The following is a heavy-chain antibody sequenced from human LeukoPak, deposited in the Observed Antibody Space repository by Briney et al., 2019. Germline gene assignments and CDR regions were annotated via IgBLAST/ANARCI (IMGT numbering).Heavy chain of an antibody. V-gene: IGHV3-23*01. CDR3: AKDSGIAVAGSLDY. D-gene: IGHD6-19*01. J-gene: IGHJ4*02. CDR1: GLTFSSHW. Sequence: PGGSLRLSCAASGLTFSSHWMHWVRQAPGKGLEWVSAISGSGGRTDYADSVRGRFTISRDNSKNTLHLHTNSLRDEDTAVYYCAKDSGIAVAGSLDYWGQGTLVTVSS. CDR2: ISGSGGRT.